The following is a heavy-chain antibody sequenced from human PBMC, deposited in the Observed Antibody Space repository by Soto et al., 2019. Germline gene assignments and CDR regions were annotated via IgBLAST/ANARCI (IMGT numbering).Heavy chain of an antibody. Sequence: VQLVQSGAEVKKPGASVTVSCKASGYSLSTYGVIWVRQAPGQGLEWMGWIGADNGNTNYAQNLQGRVTMTTETSTNIAQMELRSLRSSDTAVYYCARDGGSGLSNGWDKVIFDYGGQGTLVTVSA. CDR1: GYSLSTYG. D-gene: IGHD1-26*01. CDR3: ARDGGSGLSNGWDKVIFDY. CDR2: IGADNGNT. J-gene: IGHJ4*02. V-gene: IGHV1-18*01.